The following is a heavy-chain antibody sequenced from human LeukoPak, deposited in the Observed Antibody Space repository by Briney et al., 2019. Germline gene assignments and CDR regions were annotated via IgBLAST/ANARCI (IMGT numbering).Heavy chain of an antibody. CDR1: GGSISSSSYY. CDR3: AREKGSGWASSEYYFDY. Sequence: PSETLSLTCTVSGGSISSSSYYWGWIRQPPGKGLEWIGSIYYSGSTYYNPSLKSRVTISVDTSKNQFSLKLSSVTAADTAVYYCAREKGSGWASSEYYFDYWGQGTLDTVSS. V-gene: IGHV4-39*07. J-gene: IGHJ4*02. D-gene: IGHD6-19*01. CDR2: IYYSGST.